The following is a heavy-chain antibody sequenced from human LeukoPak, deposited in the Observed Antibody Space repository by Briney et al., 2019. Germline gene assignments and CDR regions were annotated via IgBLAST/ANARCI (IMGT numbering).Heavy chain of an antibody. D-gene: IGHD6-13*01. V-gene: IGHV4-39*01. CDR3: ASDRSSWGYFDY. Sequence: SETLSLTCTVSGGSISSSCYYWGWIRQPPGKGLEWIGRIDYSGSTYYNPSLKSRVPISVDTSQTQFSLKLSSVTAADTAVYYCASDRSSWGYFDYWGQGTLVTVSS. J-gene: IGHJ4*02. CDR2: IDYSGST. CDR1: GGSISSSCYY.